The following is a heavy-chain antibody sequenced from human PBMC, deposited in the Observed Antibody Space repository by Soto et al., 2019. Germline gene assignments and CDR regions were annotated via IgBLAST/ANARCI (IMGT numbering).Heavy chain of an antibody. J-gene: IGHJ4*02. CDR1: GGSVSSGSYS. D-gene: IGHD5-12*01. Sequence: QVQLQESGPGLVKPSETLSLTCTVSGGSVSSGSYSWSWIRQPPGKGLEWIGYIYYSGSTNYNPSIKSRVTISVDTSKNQFSLKLSSVTAADTAVYYCARRLGGYSGYDPYYFDYWGQGTLVTVSS. CDR2: IYYSGST. V-gene: IGHV4-61*01. CDR3: ARRLGGYSGYDPYYFDY.